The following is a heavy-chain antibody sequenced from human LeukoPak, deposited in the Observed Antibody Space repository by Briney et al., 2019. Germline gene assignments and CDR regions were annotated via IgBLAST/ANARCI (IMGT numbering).Heavy chain of an antibody. CDR2: ISGSGGST. D-gene: IGHD6-6*01. CDR3: AKDREVAVRPLTLDY. Sequence: QPGGSLRLSCAASGFTLSSYAMSRVRQAPGKGLEWVSAISGSGGSTNYVDSVKGRFTISRDTSKNTLYLQMNSLRAEDTAVYYCAKDREVAVRPLTLDYWGQGTLVTVSS. V-gene: IGHV3-23*01. CDR1: GFTLSSYA. J-gene: IGHJ4*02.